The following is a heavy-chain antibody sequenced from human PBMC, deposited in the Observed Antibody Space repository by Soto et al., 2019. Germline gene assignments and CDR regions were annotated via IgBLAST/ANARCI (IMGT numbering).Heavy chain of an antibody. CDR2: IKQDGSEK. CDR3: ARRIFWPTPSYDFWSGYYSRSYYYMDV. D-gene: IGHD3-3*01. Sequence: PGGSLRLSCAASGFTFSSYWMSWVRQAPGKGLEWVANIKQDGSEKYYVDSVKGRFTISRDNAKNSLYLQMNSLRAEDTAVYYCARRIFWPTPSYDFWSGYYSRSYYYMDVWGKGTTVTVSS. V-gene: IGHV3-7*01. CDR1: GFTFSSYW. J-gene: IGHJ6*03.